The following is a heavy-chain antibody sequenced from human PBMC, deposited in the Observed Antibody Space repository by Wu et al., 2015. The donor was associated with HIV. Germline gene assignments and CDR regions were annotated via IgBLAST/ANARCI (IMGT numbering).Heavy chain of an antibody. CDR2: IIPIFGTA. V-gene: IGHV1-69*12. J-gene: IGHJ4*02. Sequence: QVQLVQSGAEVKKPGSSVKVSCKASGGTFSSYAISWVRQAPGQGLEWMGGIIPIFGTANYAQKFQGRVTITADESTSTAYMELSSLRSEDTAVYYCASPQKGYYYDSSGYQAPFDYWGQGTLVTVSS. CDR3: ASPQKGYYYDSSGYQAPFDY. CDR1: GGTFSSYA. D-gene: IGHD3-22*01.